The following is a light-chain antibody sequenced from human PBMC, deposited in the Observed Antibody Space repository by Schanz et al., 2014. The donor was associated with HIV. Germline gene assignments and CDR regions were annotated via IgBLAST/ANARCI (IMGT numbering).Light chain of an antibody. V-gene: IGKV1-13*02. CDR2: GAS. J-gene: IGKJ4*01. Sequence: AIQLTQSPSSLSASVGDRVIITCRASQAISNHLAWYQQKPGKVPKFLIYGASSLGSGVPSRFSGSGSGTDFTLTISSLQPEDFATYYCQQTNTYPLTFGGGTKVEI. CDR1: QAISNH. CDR3: QQTNTYPLT.